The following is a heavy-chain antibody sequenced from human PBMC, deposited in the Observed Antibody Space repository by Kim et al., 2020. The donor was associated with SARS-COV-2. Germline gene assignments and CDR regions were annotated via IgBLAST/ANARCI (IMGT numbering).Heavy chain of an antibody. V-gene: IGHV1-2*06. CDR3: ARLWDDYGDYGPGDY. Sequence: ASVKVSCKASGYTFTGYYMHWVRQAPGQGLEWMGRINPSSSDTNYAQNFQGRVTMTRDTSITTAYMELSRLRSDETAVYYCARLWDDYGDYGPGDYWGQGTLVTVSS. CDR1: GYTFTGYY. CDR2: INPSSSDT. D-gene: IGHD4-17*01. J-gene: IGHJ4*02.